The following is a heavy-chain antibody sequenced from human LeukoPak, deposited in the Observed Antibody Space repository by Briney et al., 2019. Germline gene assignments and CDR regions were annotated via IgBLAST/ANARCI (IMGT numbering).Heavy chain of an antibody. J-gene: IGHJ6*03. CDR1: GYTFTGYY. CDR3: ARGTRITTRRAGTMDV. Sequence: EASVKVSCKASGYTFTGYYMHWVRQAPGQGLEWMEWINPNSGGTNYAQKFQGRVTMTRDTSIGTAYMELSRLRSDDTAVYYCARGTRITTRRAGTMDVWGKGTTVTVSS. D-gene: IGHD3-3*01. CDR2: INPNSGGT. V-gene: IGHV1-2*02.